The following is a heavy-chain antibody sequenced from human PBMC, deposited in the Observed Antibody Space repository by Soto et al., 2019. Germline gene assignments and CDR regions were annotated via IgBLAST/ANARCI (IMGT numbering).Heavy chain of an antibody. D-gene: IGHD1-26*01. CDR3: ARQWGVSVHGIYSYYGMDV. CDR2: IRSKSDSYAT. V-gene: IGHV3-73*02. CDR1: GFTFSGST. J-gene: IGHJ6*02. Sequence: EMQLVESGGALVQPGGSLKLSCAASGFTFSGSTMHWVRQASGKGLEWVGHIRSKSDSYATAYAASVKGRFTISRDDSRDTAYLQMNRLNTEDTAVYYCARQWGVSVHGIYSYYGMDVWGQGTKVTVSS.